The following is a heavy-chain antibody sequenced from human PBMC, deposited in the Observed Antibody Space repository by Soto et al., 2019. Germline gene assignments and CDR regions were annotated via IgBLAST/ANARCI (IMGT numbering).Heavy chain of an antibody. CDR2: IGSSSGYI. CDR3: ARDSGGHDVIRY. CDR1: GFTFSSYS. D-gene: IGHD3-10*01. J-gene: IGHJ4*02. V-gene: IGHV3-21*01. Sequence: GSLRLSCAASGFTFSSYSLNWVRQAPGQGLEWVSSIGSSSGYIYYADSVKGRFTISRDDAKNSLYLQMNSLRAEDTAVYYCARDSGGHDVIRYWGQGTLVTVSS.